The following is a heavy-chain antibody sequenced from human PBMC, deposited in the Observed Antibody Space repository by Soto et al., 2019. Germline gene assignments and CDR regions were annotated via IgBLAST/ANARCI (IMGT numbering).Heavy chain of an antibody. V-gene: IGHV3-23*01. CDR3: GEGSQGASCPGPLEVFSSSSSPGR. Sequence: EVQLLESGGGLVQPGGSLRLSCAASGFTFSSYAMSWVRQAPGKGLEWVSAISGRGCSTYYADSVKGRFTISRDNSKDTLDPRMDRLRAQDPAVYYCGEGSQGASCPGPLEVFSSSSSPGRGGQGTMVTVSS. CDR2: ISGRGCST. CDR1: GFTFSSYA. J-gene: IGHJ3*01. D-gene: IGHD6-6*01.